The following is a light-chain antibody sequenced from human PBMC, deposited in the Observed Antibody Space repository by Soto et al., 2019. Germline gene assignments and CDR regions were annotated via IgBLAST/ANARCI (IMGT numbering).Light chain of an antibody. J-gene: IGKJ5*01. V-gene: IGKV3-20*01. Sequence: ESVLTQSPGTLSLSPGDTATLSCRASQSLSSSYLAWYQQRPGQAHRLLIYGASSRATGIPDRFSGSGSGTDFTLTISRLDPEDFAVYYCQQYGGSMTFGQGTRLEIE. CDR2: GAS. CDR1: QSLSSSY. CDR3: QQYGGSMT.